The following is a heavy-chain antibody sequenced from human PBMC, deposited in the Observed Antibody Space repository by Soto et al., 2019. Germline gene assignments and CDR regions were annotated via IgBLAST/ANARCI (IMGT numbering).Heavy chain of an antibody. J-gene: IGHJ6*03. CDR2: IIPKLGIT. Sequence: VQLVQSGAEVKRPGSSVKVSCKAPVGTFSDYNIAWVRQARGQGLEWMGRIIPKLGITNYAHKFQDRVRITADKATSTAYMELTSLRYEDTAVYSCARVEGTRTTNFYHYMDVWGEGTSVTVS. V-gene: IGHV1-69*02. CDR1: VGTFSDYN. D-gene: IGHD2-8*01. CDR3: ARVEGTRTTNFYHYMDV.